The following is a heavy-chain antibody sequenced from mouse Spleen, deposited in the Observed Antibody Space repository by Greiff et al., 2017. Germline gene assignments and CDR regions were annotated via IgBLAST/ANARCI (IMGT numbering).Heavy chain of an antibody. D-gene: IGHD1-1*01. CDR2: INPSNGRT. CDR3: ARSCYYYGSSFDY. CDR1: GYTFTSYW. V-gene: IGHV1S81*02. J-gene: IGHJ2*01. Sequence: QVQLQQPGAELVKPGASVKLSCKASGYTFTSYWMHWVKQRPGQGLEWIGEINPSNGRTNYNEKFKSKATLTVDKSSSTAYMQLSSLTSEDSAVYYCARSCYYYGSSFDYWGQGTTLTVSS.